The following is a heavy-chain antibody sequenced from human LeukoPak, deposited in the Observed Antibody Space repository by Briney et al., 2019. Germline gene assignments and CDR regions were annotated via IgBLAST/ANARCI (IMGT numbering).Heavy chain of an antibody. Sequence: GGSLRLSCEAPGFSFSDFGMHWVRQAPGKGLEWVATIRQDGIAKYYLDSVKGRFIISRDNAKNSLSLQMDSLRVEDTAVYYCARLSGESTIYDYWGQGTLVTVSS. D-gene: IGHD5/OR15-5a*01. CDR1: GFSFSDFG. V-gene: IGHV3-7*01. CDR3: ARLSGESTIYDY. CDR2: IRQDGIAK. J-gene: IGHJ4*02.